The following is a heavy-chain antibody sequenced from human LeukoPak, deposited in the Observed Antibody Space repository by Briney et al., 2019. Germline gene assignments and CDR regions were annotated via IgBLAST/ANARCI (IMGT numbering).Heavy chain of an antibody. Sequence: SQTLSLTCSVSGASTSSGSYFWTWIRQPAGKGLEWIGRIYTTGSTNYNPSLTSRVTISMDASKNQFSLNLSSVTAADTAVYYCATSPYYFYMDVWGKGTSVIVSS. J-gene: IGHJ6*03. CDR3: ATSPYYFYMDV. CDR1: GASTSSGSYF. CDR2: IYTTGST. V-gene: IGHV4-61*02.